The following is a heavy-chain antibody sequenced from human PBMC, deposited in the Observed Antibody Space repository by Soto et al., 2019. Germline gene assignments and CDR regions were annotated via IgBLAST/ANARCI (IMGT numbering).Heavy chain of an antibody. V-gene: IGHV4-34*01. Sequence: PSETLPLTCAVSGYSISSGYYWSWIRQPPGKGLEWIGEINHSGSTNYNPSLKSRVTISVDTSKNQFSLKLSSVTAADTAVYYCARGPALRYYYYYYGMDVWGQGTTVTVSS. CDR2: INHSGST. J-gene: IGHJ6*02. CDR1: GYSISSGYY. CDR3: ARGPALRYYYYYYGMDV. D-gene: IGHD3-3*01.